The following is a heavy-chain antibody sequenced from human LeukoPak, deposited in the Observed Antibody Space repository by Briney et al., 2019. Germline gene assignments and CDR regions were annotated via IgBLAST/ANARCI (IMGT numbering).Heavy chain of an antibody. CDR2: INPSSGGA. CDR3: ARSSPPTYYHFYYYMDV. D-gene: IGHD6-13*01. V-gene: IGHV1-2*02. CDR1: GYTFTGYY. Sequence: GASVKVSCKASGYTFTGYYLHWVRQAPGQGLEWMGWINPSSGGAKYAQNFQGRVIITTDTFISTAYMELSSLRSDDTAVYYCARSSPPTYYHFYYYMDVWGKGSTVTVSS. J-gene: IGHJ6*03.